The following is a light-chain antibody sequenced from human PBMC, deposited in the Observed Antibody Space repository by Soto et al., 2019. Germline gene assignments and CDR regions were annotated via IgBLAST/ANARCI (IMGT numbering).Light chain of an antibody. Sequence: EIVLTQSPGTLSLSPGERATLSCRASQSVSSSYLAWYQQKPGQAPRLLIYGASSRATGITDRFSGSGSGTDFTLTISRLEPEDFAVYYCQQYGSSPVTFGQGTKVEIK. J-gene: IGKJ1*01. CDR3: QQYGSSPVT. CDR2: GAS. CDR1: QSVSSSY. V-gene: IGKV3-20*01.